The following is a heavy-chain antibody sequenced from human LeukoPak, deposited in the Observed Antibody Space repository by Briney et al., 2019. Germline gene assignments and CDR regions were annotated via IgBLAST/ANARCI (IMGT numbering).Heavy chain of an antibody. CDR2: VYYSGST. CDR3: ARVQRTEEGGYSYYYIDV. V-gene: IGHV4-59*08. D-gene: IGHD1-26*01. J-gene: IGHJ6*03. CDR1: GDSIPGDY. Sequence: PSETLSLACTVSGDSIPGDYWTWIRQPPWKGLQWIGDVYYSGSTNYSPSLKSRATISVDTSKNQFSLNLRSVTAADTAVYYCARVQRTEEGGYSYYYIDVWGKGTTVTISS.